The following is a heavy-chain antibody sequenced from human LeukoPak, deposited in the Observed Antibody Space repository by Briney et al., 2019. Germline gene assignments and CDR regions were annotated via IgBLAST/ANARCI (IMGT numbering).Heavy chain of an antibody. J-gene: IGHJ4*02. D-gene: IGHD3-22*01. Sequence: GGSLRLSCAASGFTFSSYAMSWVRQAPGKGVEWVSFISCSGDRTSNADSVEGRFTLSRDNTRNTLYLQMNSLRDEDTGVYYCAIMHGYYDGSGFWVQWGQGTLVTVSS. CDR3: AIMHGYYDGSGFWVQ. CDR1: GFTFSSYA. V-gene: IGHV3-23*01. CDR2: ISCSGDRT.